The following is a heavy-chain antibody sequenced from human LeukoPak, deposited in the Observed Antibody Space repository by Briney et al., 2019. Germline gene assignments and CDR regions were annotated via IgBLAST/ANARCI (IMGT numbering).Heavy chain of an antibody. Sequence: PSGTLSLTCTASGGSISSSSYYWGWIRQPPGKGLEWIGCIYCSASTYYNPSLKSRVTITVDTSKNQYTLKLSSVTAADTAVYYCARRVLYYYYCGMDVWGQGTTVTVPS. V-gene: IGHV4-39*01. CDR1: GGSISSSSYY. CDR2: IYCSAST. J-gene: IGHJ6*02. D-gene: IGHD3-10*01. CDR3: ARRVLYYYYCGMDV.